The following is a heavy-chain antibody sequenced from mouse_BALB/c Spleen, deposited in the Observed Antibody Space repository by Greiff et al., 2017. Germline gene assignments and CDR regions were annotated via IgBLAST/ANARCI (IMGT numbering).Heavy chain of an antibody. CDR3: ARGGLSYAMDY. D-gene: IGHD2-2*01. J-gene: IGHJ4*01. Sequence: QVQLQQSGAELVRPGSSVKISCKASGYAFSSYWMNWVKQRPGQGLEWIGQIYPGDGDTNYNGKFKGKATLTADKSSSTAYMQLNSLTSEDSAVYICARGGLSYAMDYWGQGTSVTVSS. V-gene: IGHV1-80*01. CDR2: IYPGDGDT. CDR1: GYAFSSYW.